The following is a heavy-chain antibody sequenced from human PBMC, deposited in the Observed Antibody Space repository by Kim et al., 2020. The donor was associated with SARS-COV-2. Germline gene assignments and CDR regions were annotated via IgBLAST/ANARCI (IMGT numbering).Heavy chain of an antibody. V-gene: IGHV3-33*01. J-gene: IGHJ6*03. CDR1: GFTFSSYG. CDR2: IWYDGSNK. CDR3: ARDLPVSAAVTDYMDV. Sequence: GGSLRLSCAASGFTFSSYGMHWVRQAPGKGLEWVAGIWYDGSNKDYADSVKGRFTISRDNSKNTLYLQMNSLRAEDTAVYYCARDLPVSAAVTDYMDVWGKGTTVTVSS. D-gene: IGHD2-2*01.